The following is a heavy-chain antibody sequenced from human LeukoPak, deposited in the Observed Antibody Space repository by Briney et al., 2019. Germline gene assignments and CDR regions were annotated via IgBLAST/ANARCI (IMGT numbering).Heavy chain of an antibody. Sequence: PGGSLRLSCAASAFTFSNYAMSWVRQAPGKGLEWVSAITGGGDTTYYADSVKGRFTISRDNSKNTLYLLMNSLRAEDTAVYYCAKADVEYYSGSGSHFFDCWGQGTLVTVSS. CDR2: ITGGGDTT. J-gene: IGHJ4*02. CDR1: AFTFSNYA. V-gene: IGHV3-23*01. CDR3: AKADVEYYSGSGSHFFDC. D-gene: IGHD3-10*01.